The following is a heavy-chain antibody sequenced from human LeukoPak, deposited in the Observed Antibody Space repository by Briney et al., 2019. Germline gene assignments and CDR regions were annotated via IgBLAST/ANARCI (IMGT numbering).Heavy chain of an antibody. V-gene: IGHV4-34*01. Sequence: PSETLSLTCTVSGGSISSYYWSWIRQPPGKGLEWIGEINHSGSTNYNPSLKSRVTISVDTSKNQFSLKLSSVTAADTAVYYCARGLRYYYDSSGYYYLPRYYFDYWGQGTLVTVSS. CDR3: ARGLRYYYDSSGYYYLPRYYFDY. CDR1: GGSISSYY. CDR2: INHSGST. J-gene: IGHJ4*02. D-gene: IGHD3-22*01.